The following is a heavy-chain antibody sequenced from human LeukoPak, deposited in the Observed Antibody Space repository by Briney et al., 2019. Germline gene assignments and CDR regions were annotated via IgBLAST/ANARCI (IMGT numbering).Heavy chain of an antibody. CDR3: ARSLTTLTYEGY. V-gene: IGHV3-74*01. D-gene: IGHD1-1*01. Sequence: GGSLRLSCAASGFTFSIHWMHWVRQAPGKGLVWVSRMNTDGTNTAYADSVKGRFTVSRDNAKNSLFLQMNSLRAEDTAIYYCARSLTTLTYEGYWGQGTLVTVSS. CDR2: MNTDGTNT. J-gene: IGHJ4*02. CDR1: GFTFSIHW.